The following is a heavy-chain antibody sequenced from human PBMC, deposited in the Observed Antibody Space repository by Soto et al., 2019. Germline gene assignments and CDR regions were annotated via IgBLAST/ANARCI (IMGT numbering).Heavy chain of an antibody. J-gene: IGHJ5*02. CDR3: ARDTVTTGWFDP. CDR2: INPSGGST. D-gene: IGHD4-4*01. CDR1: GYTFTSYY. V-gene: IGHV1-46*01. Sequence: QVQLVQSGAEVKKPGASVKVSCKASGYTFTSYYMHWVRQAPGQGLEWMGIINPSGGSTSYAQKFQGRVTMTRDTSTSTVYMELSSLRSDDTAVYYCARDTVTTGWFDPWGQGTLVTVSS.